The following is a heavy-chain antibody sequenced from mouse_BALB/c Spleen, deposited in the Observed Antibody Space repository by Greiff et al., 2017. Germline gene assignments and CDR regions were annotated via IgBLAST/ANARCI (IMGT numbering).Heavy chain of an antibody. CDR1: GFNIKDYY. J-gene: IGHJ3*01. V-gene: IGHV14-1*02. CDR2: IDPENGNT. D-gene: IGHD3-1*01. Sequence: EVKLQESGAELVRPGALVKLSCKASGFNIKDYYMHWVKQRPEQGLEWIGWIDPENGNTIYDPKFQGKASITADTSSNTAYLQLSSLTSEDTAVYYCAEHRNWFAYWGQGTLVTVSA. CDR3: AEHRNWFAY.